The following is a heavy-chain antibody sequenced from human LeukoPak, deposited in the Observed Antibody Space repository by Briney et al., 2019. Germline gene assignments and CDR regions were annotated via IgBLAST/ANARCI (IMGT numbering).Heavy chain of an antibody. Sequence: GGSLRLSCAASGFTFSSYAMSWVRQAPGKGLEWVSAISGSGGSTYYADSVKGRFTISRDNSKSTLYLQMNSLRAEDTAVYYCAKVSGSGPYYFDYWGQGTLVTVSS. J-gene: IGHJ4*02. CDR3: AKVSGSGPYYFDY. D-gene: IGHD3-10*01. V-gene: IGHV3-23*01. CDR2: ISGSGGST. CDR1: GFTFSSYA.